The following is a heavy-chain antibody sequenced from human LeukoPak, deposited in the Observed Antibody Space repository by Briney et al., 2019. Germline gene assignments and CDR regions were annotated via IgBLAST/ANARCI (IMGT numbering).Heavy chain of an antibody. CDR2: IYTSGST. J-gene: IGHJ5*02. V-gene: IGHV4-4*07. D-gene: IGHD3-22*01. CDR3: AREQTPLTYYYDSSGYYSRSRFDP. Sequence: SETLSLTCTVSGGSISSYYWSWIRQPAGKGLEWIGRIYTSGSTNYNPSLKSRVTMSVDTSKNQFSLKLSSVAAADTAVYYCAREQTPLTYYYDSSGYYSRSRFDPWGQGTLVTVSS. CDR1: GGSISSYY.